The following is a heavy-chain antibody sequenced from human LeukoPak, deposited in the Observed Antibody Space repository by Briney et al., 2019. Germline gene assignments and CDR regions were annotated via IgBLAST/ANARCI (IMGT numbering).Heavy chain of an antibody. CDR1: GFTFSSYG. V-gene: IGHV3-30*19. J-gene: IGHJ4*02. Sequence: PGGSLRLSCAASGFTFSSYGMHWVRQAPGKGLEWVAVISYDGSNKYYADSVKGRFTISRDNSKNTLYLQMNSLRAEDTAVYYCASGVGGYTYGFTYYFDYWGQGTLVTVSS. D-gene: IGHD5-18*01. CDR2: ISYDGSNK. CDR3: ASGVGGYTYGFTYYFDY.